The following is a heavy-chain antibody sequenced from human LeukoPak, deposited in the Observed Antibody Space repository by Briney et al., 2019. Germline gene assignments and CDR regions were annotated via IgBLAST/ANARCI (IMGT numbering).Heavy chain of an antibody. CDR2: ISYDGSNK. V-gene: IGHV3-30-3*01. Sequence: PGRSLRLSCAASGFTFSSYAMHWVRQAPGKGLEWVAVISYDGSNKYYADSVKGRFTISRDNSKNTLYLQMNSLRAEDTAVYYCARGSKYYXFWXGXXXXDYWGQGTLXTVSS. CDR3: ARGSKYYXFWXGXXXXDY. J-gene: IGHJ4*02. D-gene: IGHD3-3*01. CDR1: GFTFSSYA.